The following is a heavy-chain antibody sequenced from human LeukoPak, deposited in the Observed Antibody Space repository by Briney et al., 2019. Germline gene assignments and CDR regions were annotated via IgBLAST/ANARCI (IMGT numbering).Heavy chain of an antibody. CDR2: INNIIGTA. Sequence: GASVKVSCKASGCTFSSYAISWVRQAPGQGLEWMGGINNIIGTASCAQKFEGRVTISADESTSTAYMELCRLRSEDTAVYYCACPPSHCSGGSCYPATGVTCFDYWGQGTLVTVSS. V-gene: IGHV1-69*01. J-gene: IGHJ4*02. D-gene: IGHD2-15*01. CDR1: GCTFSSYA. CDR3: ACPPSHCSGGSCYPATGVTCFDY.